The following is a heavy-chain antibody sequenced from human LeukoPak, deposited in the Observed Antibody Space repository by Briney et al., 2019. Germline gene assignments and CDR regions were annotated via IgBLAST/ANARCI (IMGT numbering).Heavy chain of an antibody. CDR3: ARDPSLWYPGSRFDY. V-gene: IGHV1-46*01. CDR2: INPSGGST. Sequence: GASVKVSCKASGYTFTSYYMHWVRQAPGQGLEWMGIINPSGGSTSYAQKFQGRVTMTRDTSTSTVYMELSSLRSEDTAVYYCARDPSLWYPGSRFDYWGQGTLVTVSS. CDR1: GYTFTSYY. D-gene: IGHD3-10*01. J-gene: IGHJ4*02.